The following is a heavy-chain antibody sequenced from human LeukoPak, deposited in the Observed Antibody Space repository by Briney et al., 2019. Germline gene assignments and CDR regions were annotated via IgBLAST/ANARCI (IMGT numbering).Heavy chain of an antibody. J-gene: IGHJ4*02. D-gene: IGHD6-19*01. Sequence: GGSLRLSCAASGFSFSDYYMIWIRQAPGRGLEYVSYISSHGSPIHYADSVKGRFTISRDNAKNSLYLQMNSLRAEDTAVYYCASPRSGSGWPFDYWGQGTLVTVSS. CDR1: GFSFSDYY. CDR2: ISSHGSPI. V-gene: IGHV3-11*04. CDR3: ASPRSGSGWPFDY.